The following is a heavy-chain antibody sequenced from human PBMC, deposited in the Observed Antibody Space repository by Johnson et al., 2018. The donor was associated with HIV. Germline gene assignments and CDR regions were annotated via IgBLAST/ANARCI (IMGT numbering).Heavy chain of an antibody. Sequence: VQLVESGGGVERPGGSLRLACAASGFTFDDYGMSWVRQAPGKGLVWVSRIKSDGSSINYADSVKGRFTISRDNAKNTLYLQMNSLRTEDTAVYYCARGSTMRVSAFDLWGQGTMVTVSS. D-gene: IGHD3-22*01. CDR1: GFTFDDYG. CDR2: IKSDGSSI. V-gene: IGHV3-74*02. J-gene: IGHJ3*01. CDR3: ARGSTMRVSAFDL.